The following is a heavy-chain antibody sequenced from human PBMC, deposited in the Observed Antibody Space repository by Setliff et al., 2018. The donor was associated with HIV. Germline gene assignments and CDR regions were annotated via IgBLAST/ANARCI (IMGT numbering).Heavy chain of an antibody. CDR1: GYTFINYH. CDR2: ISAYNGKT. V-gene: IGHV1-18*01. Sequence: ASVKVSCKASGYTFINYHITWMRQAPGQGLEWMGWISAYNGKTNLAQRFQGRLTVTTDSSTSTAYMELRSLRSDDSAVYFCARDWNYFASGSNPFDIWGQGTMVTVSS. J-gene: IGHJ3*02. CDR3: ARDWNYFASGSNPFDI. D-gene: IGHD3-10*01.